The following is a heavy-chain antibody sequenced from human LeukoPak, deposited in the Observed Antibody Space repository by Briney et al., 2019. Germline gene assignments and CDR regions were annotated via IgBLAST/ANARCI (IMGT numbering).Heavy chain of an antibody. D-gene: IGHD6-6*01. J-gene: IGHJ3*02. CDR3: AREGSSHAFDI. Sequence: GGSLRLSCAASGFTSSDYYRSWIRQAPGKGLEWVSYISSSGSTIYYADSVKGRFTISRDNSKNSLYLQMNSLRAEDTAVYYCAREGSSHAFDIWGQGTMVTVSS. CDR1: GFTSSDYY. V-gene: IGHV3-11*01. CDR2: ISSSGSTI.